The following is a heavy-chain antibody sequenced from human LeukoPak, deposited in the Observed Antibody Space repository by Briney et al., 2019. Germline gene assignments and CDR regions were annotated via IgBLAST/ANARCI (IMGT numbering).Heavy chain of an antibody. Sequence: GGSLRLSCAASGFTFSSYAMHWVRQAPGKGLEWVVVISYDGSNKYYADSVKGRFTISRDNSKNTLYLQMNSLRAEDTAVYYCAREGVLDYDSSGYYYVDCWGQGTLVPVSS. V-gene: IGHV3-30-3*01. D-gene: IGHD3-22*01. CDR2: ISYDGSNK. J-gene: IGHJ4*02. CDR1: GFTFSSYA. CDR3: AREGVLDYDSSGYYYVDC.